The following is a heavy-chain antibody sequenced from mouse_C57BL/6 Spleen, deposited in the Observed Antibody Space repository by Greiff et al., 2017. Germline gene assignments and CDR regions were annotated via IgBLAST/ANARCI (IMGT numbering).Heavy chain of an antibody. CDR2: INPNDGGT. Sequence: EVQLQQSGPELVKPGASVKIPCKASGYTFTDYNMDWVKQSHGKSLEWIGDINPNDGGTIYNQKFKGKATLTVDKSSSTAYMELRSLTSEDTAVYYCARYYYGSSEYYFDYWGQGTTLTVSS. D-gene: IGHD1-1*01. J-gene: IGHJ2*01. V-gene: IGHV1-18*01. CDR3: ARYYYGSSEYYFDY. CDR1: GYTFTDYN.